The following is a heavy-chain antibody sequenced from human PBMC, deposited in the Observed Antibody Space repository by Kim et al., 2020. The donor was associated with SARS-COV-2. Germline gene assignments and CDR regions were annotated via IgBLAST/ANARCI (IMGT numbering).Heavy chain of an antibody. V-gene: IGHV3-49*03. CDR2: VRSKIYGGTT. CDR1: GFTFGDYA. CDR3: ARGVRGGSLADY. D-gene: IGHD3-10*02. J-gene: IGHJ4*02. Sequence: GGSLRLSCTASGFTFGDYAMSWFRQAPGKGLEWIAFVRSKIYGGTTEYAASVKGRFIISRDDSKTIAYLQMNSLKTDDTALYYCARGVRGGSLADYWGQGTLVTVSS.